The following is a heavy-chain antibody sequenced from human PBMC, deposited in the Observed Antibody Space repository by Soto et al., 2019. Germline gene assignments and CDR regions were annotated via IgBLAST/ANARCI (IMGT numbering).Heavy chain of an antibody. V-gene: IGHV4-30-4*01. CDR2: IYYSGST. D-gene: IGHD3-22*01. CDR1: GGSINSGDNY. J-gene: IGHJ3*02. CDR3: ATVPTYYYDRSGYANAFDM. Sequence: SETLSLTCTVSGGSINSGDNYWSWIRQPPGKGLEWIGYIYYSGSTYHNPSLKSRINISVDTSKNQFSLKLSSVTAADTAVYYCATVPTYYYDRSGYANAFDMWGQGTMVTVSS.